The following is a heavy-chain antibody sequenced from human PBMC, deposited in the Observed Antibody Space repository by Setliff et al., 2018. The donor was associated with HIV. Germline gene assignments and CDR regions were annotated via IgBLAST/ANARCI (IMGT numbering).Heavy chain of an antibody. CDR3: AREYYDFWSGYSDAFHI. CDR1: GYTFTSYG. D-gene: IGHD3-3*01. CDR2: ISAYNGNT. Sequence: KVSCKASGYTFTSYGISWVRQAPGQGLEWMGWISAYNGNTNYAQTLQGRVTMTTDTSTSTAYMDLRSLRSDDTAVYYCAREYYDFWSGYSDAFHIWVQGTMVTVSS. J-gene: IGHJ3*02. V-gene: IGHV1-18*01.